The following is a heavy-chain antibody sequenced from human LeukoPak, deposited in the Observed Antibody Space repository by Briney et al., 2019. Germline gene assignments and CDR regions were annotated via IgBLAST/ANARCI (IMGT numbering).Heavy chain of an antibody. CDR1: GYSFTSYW. J-gene: IGHJ6*03. CDR3: ARIGYYYYYYMDV. V-gene: IGHV5-51*01. Sequence: KLGESLKISCKGSGYSFTSYWIGWVRQMPGKGLEWMGIIYPGDSDTRYGPSFQGQVTISADKPISTAYLQWSSLKASDTAMYYCARIGYYYYYYMDVWGKGTTVTVSS. CDR2: IYPGDSDT.